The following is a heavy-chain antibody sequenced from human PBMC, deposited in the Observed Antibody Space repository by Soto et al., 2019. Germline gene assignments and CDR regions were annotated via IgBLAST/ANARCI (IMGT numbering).Heavy chain of an antibody. D-gene: IGHD3-10*01. CDR2: IVVGSGNT. CDR3: AREHYGNSAWFDP. V-gene: IGHV1-58*02. Sequence: SVKVSCKASGFTFTSSAMQWVRQARGQRLEWIGWIVVGSGNTNYAQKFQGRVTMTRNTSISTAYMELSSLRSEDTAVYYCAREHYGNSAWFDPWGQGTLVTVSS. CDR1: GFTFTSSA. J-gene: IGHJ5*02.